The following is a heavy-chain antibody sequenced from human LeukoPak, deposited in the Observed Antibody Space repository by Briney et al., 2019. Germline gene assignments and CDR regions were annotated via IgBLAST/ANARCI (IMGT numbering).Heavy chain of an antibody. J-gene: IGHJ5*02. D-gene: IGHD5-12*01. V-gene: IGHV4-59*01. CDR3: ARGAGYGGYDWFDP. Sequence: SETLSLTCTVSGGSISSYYWSWIRQPPGKGLEWIGYIYYSGSTNYNPSLKSRVTISVDTSKNQFSLKLSSVTAADTAVYYCARGAGYGGYDWFDPWGQGTLVTVSS. CDR1: GGSISSYY. CDR2: IYYSGST.